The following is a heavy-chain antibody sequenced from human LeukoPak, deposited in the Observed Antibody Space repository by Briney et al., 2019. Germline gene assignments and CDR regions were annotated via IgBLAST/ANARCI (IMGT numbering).Heavy chain of an antibody. D-gene: IGHD3-22*01. CDR2: ISSDGDST. J-gene: IGHJ4*02. CDR3: AKDDYYDTSGYRD. CDR1: GFTFINYA. Sequence: PGGSLRLSCAASGFTFINYALHWVRQAPGKGLEHVSAISSDGDSTYYASSVKGRFTISRDNSKNTLYLQMGSLRAEDTAVYYCAKDDYYDTSGYRDWGQGTLVTVSS. V-gene: IGHV3-64*01.